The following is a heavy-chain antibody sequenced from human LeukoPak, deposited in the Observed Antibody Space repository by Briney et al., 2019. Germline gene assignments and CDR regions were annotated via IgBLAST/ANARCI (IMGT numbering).Heavy chain of an antibody. CDR1: GFTFSSYW. V-gene: IGHV3-7*01. Sequence: GGSLRLSCAASGFTFSSYWMSWVRQAPGKGLEWVANIKQDGSEKYYVDSVKGRFTISRDNAKNSLYLQMNSLRAEDTAVYYCARTYYYGSGSYPWFDPWGQGTLVTVSS. CDR3: ARTYYYGSGSYPWFDP. J-gene: IGHJ5*02. CDR2: IKQDGSEK. D-gene: IGHD3-10*01.